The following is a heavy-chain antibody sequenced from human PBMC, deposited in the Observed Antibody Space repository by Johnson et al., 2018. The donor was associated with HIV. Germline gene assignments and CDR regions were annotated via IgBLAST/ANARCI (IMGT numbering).Heavy chain of an antibody. CDR1: GFTFDDYA. J-gene: IGHJ3*01. CDR3: VRRDSGSLSFDL. CDR2: IRNDGSET. D-gene: IGHD1-26*01. V-gene: IGHV3-9*01. Sequence: VQLVESGGGLVQPGRSLRLSCAASGFTFDDYAMHWVRQAPGKGLEWVSRIRNDGSETAYADSVKGRFFIYRDNAKNSLYLQMNSLRVEDTAFYYCVRRDSGSLSFDLWGQGTMVTVYS.